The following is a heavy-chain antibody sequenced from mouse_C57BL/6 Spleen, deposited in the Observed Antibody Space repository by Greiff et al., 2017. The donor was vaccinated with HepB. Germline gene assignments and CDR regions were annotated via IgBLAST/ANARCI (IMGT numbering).Heavy chain of an antibody. CDR1: GYTFTSYW. CDR3: FMRGYFDV. CDR2: IYPGSGST. D-gene: IGHD1-1*01. Sequence: QVHVKQPGAELVKPGASVKMSCKASGYTFTSYWITWVKQRPGQGLEWIGDIYPGSGSTNYNEKFKSKATLTVDTSSSTAYMQLSSLTSEDSAVYYCFMRGYFDVWGTGTTVTVSS. V-gene: IGHV1-55*01. J-gene: IGHJ1*03.